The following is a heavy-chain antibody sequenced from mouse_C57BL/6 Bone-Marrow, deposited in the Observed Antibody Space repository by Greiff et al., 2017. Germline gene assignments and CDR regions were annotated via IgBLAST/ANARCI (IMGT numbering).Heavy chain of an antibody. J-gene: IGHJ2*01. Sequence: QVQLQQSGPELVKPGASVKISCKASGYSFTSYYIHWVKQRPGQGLEWIGWIYPGRGNTKYNEKFKGKATLTADTSSSTAYMQLSSLTSEDSAVYYCARDYDYEKFDYWGQGTTLTVSS. CDR1: GYSFTSYY. D-gene: IGHD2-4*01. CDR3: ARDYDYEKFDY. V-gene: IGHV1-66*01. CDR2: IYPGRGNT.